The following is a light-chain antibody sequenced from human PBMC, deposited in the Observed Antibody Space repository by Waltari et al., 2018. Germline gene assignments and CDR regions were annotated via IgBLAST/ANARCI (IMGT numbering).Light chain of an antibody. CDR3: AAWDDSLKGV. CDR1: SSNIGSNS. CDR2: NNN. J-gene: IGLJ1*01. V-gene: IGLV1-44*01. Sequence: QSVLTQPPSASGTPGQSVTISCSGSSSNIGSNSVNWYRPLPGTAPKLLIYNNNQRPSVVPGRFSGSKSGTSASLAISWLQSEDEADYYCAAWDDSLKGVFGGGTKVTVL.